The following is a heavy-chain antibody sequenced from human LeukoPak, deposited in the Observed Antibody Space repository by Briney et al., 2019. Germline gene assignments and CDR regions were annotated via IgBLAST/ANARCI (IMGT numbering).Heavy chain of an antibody. CDR3: ARDGPTVTTSSAFDI. CDR1: GGTFSSYA. V-gene: IGHV1-69*05. Sequence: GASVKVSCKASGGTFSSYAISWVRQAPGQGLEWMGGIIPIFGTANYAQKFQGRVTITTDESTSTAYMELSSLRSEDTAVYYCARDGPTVTTSSAFDIWGQGTMVTVSS. D-gene: IGHD4-17*01. J-gene: IGHJ3*02. CDR2: IIPIFGTA.